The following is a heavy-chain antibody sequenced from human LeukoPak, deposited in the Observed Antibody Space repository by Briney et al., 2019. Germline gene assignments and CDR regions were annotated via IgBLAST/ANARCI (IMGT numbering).Heavy chain of an antibody. V-gene: IGHV3-30*02. D-gene: IGHD3-22*01. CDR3: AKLLVTYYYDSSGYADAFDI. CDR1: GFTFSSYG. Sequence: GGSLRLSCAASGFTFSSYGMHWVRQAPGKGLEWVAFIRYDGSNKYYADSVKGRFTISRDNSKNTLYLQMNSLRAEYTAVYYCAKLLVTYYYDSSGYADAFDIWGQGTMVTVSS. CDR2: IRYDGSNK. J-gene: IGHJ3*02.